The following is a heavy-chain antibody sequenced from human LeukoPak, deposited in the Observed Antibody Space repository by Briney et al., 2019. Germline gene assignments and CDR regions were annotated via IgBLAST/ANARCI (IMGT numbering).Heavy chain of an antibody. CDR1: GYTFTGYY. CDR3: ARASMVRGWGYMDV. Sequence: ASVKVSCKASGYTFTGYYMHWVRQAPGQGLEWMGWINPNSGGTNYAQKLQGRVTMTTDTSTSTAYMELRSLRSDDTAVYYCARASMVRGWGYMDVWGKGATVTVSS. CDR2: INPNSGGT. V-gene: IGHV1-2*02. D-gene: IGHD3-10*01. J-gene: IGHJ6*03.